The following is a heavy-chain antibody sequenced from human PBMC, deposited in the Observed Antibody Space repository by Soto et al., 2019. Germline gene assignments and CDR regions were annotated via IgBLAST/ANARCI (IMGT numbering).Heavy chain of an antibody. D-gene: IGHD1-7*01. CDR2: SRNRANSYTT. Sequence: EVQLVESGGGLVQPGGSLRLACAASGFTFSDHYMDWVRQAPGKGLEWVGRSRNRANSYTTEYAAFVKGRFTISRDNSKNSLYLQMSSLRTEDTAVYYCATGVIGTSGDYYYGMDVWGQGTTVTVSS. CDR1: GFTFSDHY. V-gene: IGHV3-72*01. CDR3: ATGVIGTSGDYYYGMDV. J-gene: IGHJ6*02.